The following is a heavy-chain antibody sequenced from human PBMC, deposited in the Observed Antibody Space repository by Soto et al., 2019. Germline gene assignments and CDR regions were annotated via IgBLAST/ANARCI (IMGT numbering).Heavy chain of an antibody. CDR3: AKDYPGYSSSWLDY. CDR1: GGSISSSSYY. CDR2: IYYSGKT. V-gene: IGHV4-39*02. D-gene: IGHD6-13*01. Sequence: SETLSLTCTVSGGSISSSSYYWGWIRQPPGKGPEWIGSIYYSGKTYYNPSLKSRVTISVDTSKNQFSLRLSSVTAADTTVYYCAKDYPGYSSSWLDYWGQGTLVTVSS. J-gene: IGHJ4*02.